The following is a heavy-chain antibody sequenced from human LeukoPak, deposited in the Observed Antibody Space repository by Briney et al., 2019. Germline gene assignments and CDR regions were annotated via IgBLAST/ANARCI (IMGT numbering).Heavy chain of an antibody. V-gene: IGHV3-23*01. J-gene: IGHJ6*02. CDR1: GFTFSSYA. D-gene: IGHD5-18*01. CDR3: AKDRGYSYGDDYYYGMDV. Sequence: PGGSLRLSCAASGFTFSSYAMSWVRQAPGKGLEWVSAIGGSGGHTYHADSVKGRFTISRDNSKNTLYLQMNSLRAEDTAVYYCAKDRGYSYGDDYYYGMDVWGQGTTVTVSS. CDR2: IGGSGGHT.